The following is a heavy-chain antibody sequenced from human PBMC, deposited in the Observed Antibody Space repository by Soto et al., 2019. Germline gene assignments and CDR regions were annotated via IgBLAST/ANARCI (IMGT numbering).Heavy chain of an antibody. D-gene: IGHD2-2*01. Sequence: ASVKVSCKVSGYTLTELSMHWVRQAPGKGLEWMGGFDPEDGETIYAQKFQGRVTITEDTSTDTAYMELSSLRCEETAVYYCVTVGCSTSCYWASYKWFDPWGQGTLVNVS. J-gene: IGHJ5*02. CDR3: VTVGCSTSCYWASYKWFDP. CDR1: GYTLTELS. V-gene: IGHV1-24*01. CDR2: FDPEDGET.